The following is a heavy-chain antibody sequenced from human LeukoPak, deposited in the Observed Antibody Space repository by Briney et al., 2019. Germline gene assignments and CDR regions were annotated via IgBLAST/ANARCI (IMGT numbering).Heavy chain of an antibody. D-gene: IGHD2-2*01. J-gene: IGHJ3*02. CDR1: GFTFSDYY. V-gene: IGHV3-11*01. Sequence: GRSLRLSCAASGFTFSDYYMSWIRQAPGKGLEWVSYISSSGSTIYYADSVKGRFTIPRDNAKNSLYLQMNSLRAEDTAVYYCARGEWDIVVVPAAIDAFDIWGQGTMVTVSS. CDR2: ISSSGSTI. CDR3: ARGEWDIVVVPAAIDAFDI.